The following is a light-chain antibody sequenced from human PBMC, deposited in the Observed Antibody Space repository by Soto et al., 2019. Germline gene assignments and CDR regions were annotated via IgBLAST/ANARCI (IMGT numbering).Light chain of an antibody. CDR1: TGPVTSGHY. J-gene: IGLJ1*01. CDR3: LRSYSGARV. Sequence: QAVVTQEPSLTLSPGGTVTLTCGSSTGPVTSGHYPYWFQQKPGQPPRTLIYDTSKKKSWTPARFSGTLLGGKAALTLSGAQPEHEAEYYCLRSYSGARVFGTGTALTLL. V-gene: IGLV7-46*01. CDR2: DTS.